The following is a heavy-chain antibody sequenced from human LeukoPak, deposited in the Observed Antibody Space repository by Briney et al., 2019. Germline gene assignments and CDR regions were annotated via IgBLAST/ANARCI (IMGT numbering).Heavy chain of an antibody. Sequence: GGSLRLSCAASGFTFSSYGMHWVRQAPGKGLEWVAVIWYDGSNKYYADSVKGRFTISRDNSKNTLYLQMNSLRAEDTAVYYCARDIGPLRFLEWSNYYYGMDVWGQGTTATVSS. V-gene: IGHV3-33*01. J-gene: IGHJ6*02. CDR2: IWYDGSNK. CDR1: GFTFSSYG. CDR3: ARDIGPLRFLEWSNYYYGMDV. D-gene: IGHD3-3*01.